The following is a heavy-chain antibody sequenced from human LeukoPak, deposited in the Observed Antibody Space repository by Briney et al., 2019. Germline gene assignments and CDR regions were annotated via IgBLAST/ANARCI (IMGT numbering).Heavy chain of an antibody. CDR3: ANSGNYDFWSGYYIPDDYYYYMDV. Sequence: GGSLRLSCAASGFTFRSYSMNWVRQAPGKGLEWGSSISGSGGSTYYADSVKGRFTISRDNSKNTLYLQTNSLRAEDTAVYYCANSGNYDFWSGYYIPDDYYYYMDVWGKGTTVTVSS. D-gene: IGHD3-3*01. CDR2: ISGSGGST. J-gene: IGHJ6*03. CDR1: GFTFRSYS. V-gene: IGHV3-23*01.